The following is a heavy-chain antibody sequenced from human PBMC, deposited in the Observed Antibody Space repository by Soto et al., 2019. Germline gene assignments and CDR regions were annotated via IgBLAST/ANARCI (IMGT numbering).Heavy chain of an antibody. V-gene: IGHV4-39*01. CDR3: ARVLWFGEIPLFVAGYFDY. D-gene: IGHD3-10*01. Sequence: SETLSLTCTVSGGSISSSSYYWGWIRQPPGKGLEWIGSIYYSGSTYYNPSLKSRVTISVDTSKNQFSLKLSSVTAADTAVYYCARVLWFGEIPLFVAGYFDYWGQGTLVTVSS. CDR1: GGSISSSSYY. CDR2: IYYSGST. J-gene: IGHJ4*02.